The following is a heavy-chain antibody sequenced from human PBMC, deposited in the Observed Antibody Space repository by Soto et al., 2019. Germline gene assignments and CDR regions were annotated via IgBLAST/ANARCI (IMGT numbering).Heavy chain of an antibody. Sequence: ASVKVSCKASGYTFTGYYMHWVRQAPGQGLECMGWINPNSGGTNYAQKFQGRVTMTRXTXXSXXXMXLXXLRXDXTAVYYCALQEYYYYGMDVWGQGTTVTVSS. CDR2: INPNSGGT. V-gene: IGHV1-2*02. J-gene: IGHJ6*02. CDR1: GYTFTGYY. CDR3: ALQEYYYYGMDV.